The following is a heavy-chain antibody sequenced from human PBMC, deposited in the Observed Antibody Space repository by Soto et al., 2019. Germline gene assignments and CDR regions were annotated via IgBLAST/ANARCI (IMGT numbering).Heavy chain of an antibody. D-gene: IGHD3-22*01. V-gene: IGHV1-69*01. CDR3: ARDGSGYRSRACPMDV. J-gene: IGHJ6*02. CDR2: IIPIFGTA. CDR1: GDTFSSYA. Sequence: QVQLVQSGAEVKKPGSSVKVSCKASGDTFSSYAISWVRQAPGQGLEWMGGIIPIFGTANYAQKFQGRVTITADESTSTAYMELSGLRSEDTAVYYCARDGSGYRSRACPMDVWCQGTTVTASS.